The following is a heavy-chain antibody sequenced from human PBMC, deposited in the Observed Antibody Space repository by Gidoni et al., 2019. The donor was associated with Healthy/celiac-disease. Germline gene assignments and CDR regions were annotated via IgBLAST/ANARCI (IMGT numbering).Heavy chain of an antibody. Sequence: EVQLVESGGGWVQPGGSVRLSCAASGFTFSSYSMNWVRQAPGKGLEWVSYISSSSSTIYYADSVKGRFTISRDNAKNSLYLQMNSLRAEDTAVYYCAYSAYYMDVWGKGTTVTVSS. CDR3: AYSAYYMDV. CDR1: GFTFSSYS. D-gene: IGHD6-13*01. CDR2: ISSSSSTI. J-gene: IGHJ6*03. V-gene: IGHV3-48*01.